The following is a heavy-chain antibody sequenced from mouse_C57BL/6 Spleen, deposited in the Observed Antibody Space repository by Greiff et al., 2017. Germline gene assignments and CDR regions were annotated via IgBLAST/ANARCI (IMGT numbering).Heavy chain of an antibody. CDR2: IYYSGTI. J-gene: IGHJ2*01. CDR3: ARDVEYDYDGYFDY. CDR1: GISITTGNYR. D-gene: IGHD2-4*01. V-gene: IGHV3-5*01. Sequence: EVKVEESGPGLVKPSQTVFLTCTVTGISITTGNYRWSWIRQFPGKKLEWIGYIYYSGTITYNPSLTRRTTITIDTPKNQFFLEMNSLTAEDTATYYCARDVEYDYDGYFDYWGQGTTLTVSS.